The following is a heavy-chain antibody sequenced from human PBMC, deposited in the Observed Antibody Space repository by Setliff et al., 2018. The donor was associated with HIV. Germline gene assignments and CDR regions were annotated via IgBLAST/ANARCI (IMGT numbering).Heavy chain of an antibody. Sequence: GGSLRLSCAASDFTFSSYGMHWVRQAPGKGLEWVAFIRYDGSYKFYADSVRGRFTISRDNSKNTVYLQMNSLRAEDTAVYYCGKDRTDVAATIANYWGQGTLVTVSS. CDR3: GKDRTDVAATIANY. D-gene: IGHD5-12*01. J-gene: IGHJ4*02. CDR2: IRYDGSYK. V-gene: IGHV3-30*02. CDR1: DFTFSSYG.